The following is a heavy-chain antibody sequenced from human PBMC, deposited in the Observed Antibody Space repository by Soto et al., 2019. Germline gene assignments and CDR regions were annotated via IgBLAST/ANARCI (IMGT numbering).Heavy chain of an antibody. Sequence: QVQLEQPGAEVKKPGASVRVSCKISGSTLSEFSMHWVRQAPGKGLEWMGGYVPEDGKTIYAPKFQDRVIMTEDTSTDTAYMELSSLRSEDTAVYFCATGVGWGFIYSLQYWGQGTPVTVSS. CDR1: GSTLSEFS. CDR2: YVPEDGKT. D-gene: IGHD1-26*01. CDR3: ATGVGWGFIYSLQY. V-gene: IGHV1-24*01. J-gene: IGHJ4*02.